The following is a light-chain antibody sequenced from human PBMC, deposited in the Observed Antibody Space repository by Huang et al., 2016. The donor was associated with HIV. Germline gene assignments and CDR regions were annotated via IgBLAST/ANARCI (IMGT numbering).Light chain of an antibody. CDR3: QQYYYTPLT. CDR2: WAS. Sequence: DIVMTPSPDSLTVSLGERSTINSKSSQRLFYRFNNKNYLAWYQQKPGPPPKLLIYWASIRETEVPDRCGGSGSETDLTLTISSPQAEDVSIYDCQQYYYTPLTFDQGTRLEIK. J-gene: IGKJ2*01. V-gene: IGKV4-1*01. CDR1: QRLFYRFNNKNY.